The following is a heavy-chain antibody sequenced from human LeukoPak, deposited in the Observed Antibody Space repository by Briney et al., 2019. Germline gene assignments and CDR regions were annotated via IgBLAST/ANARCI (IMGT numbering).Heavy chain of an antibody. CDR1: GGSFSDYF. Sequence: SETLSLTCAVYGGSFSDYFWSWIRQTPGKGLEWIGEINHGGGTNYNPSLKSRATISVDTSKKQFSLNLTSVTAADTAVYYCARGEDGTGDYRPTYFDSWGQGNLVTVSS. J-gene: IGHJ4*02. D-gene: IGHD4-17*01. CDR3: ARGEDGTGDYRPTYFDS. CDR2: INHGGGT. V-gene: IGHV4-34*01.